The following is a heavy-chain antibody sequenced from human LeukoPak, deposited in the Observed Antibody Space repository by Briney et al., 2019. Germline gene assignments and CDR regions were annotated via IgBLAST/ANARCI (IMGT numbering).Heavy chain of an antibody. CDR1: GLTFSSYW. CDR3: ARGLYGSGSPSYNCFDP. J-gene: IGHJ5*02. CDR2: IDTDGSTT. D-gene: IGHD3-10*01. Sequence: GGSLRLSCAASGLTFSSYWMHWVRQAPGKGLVWVSRIDTDGSTTSYADSVRGRFTISRDIAKNTLYLQMNSLGVEDTAVYYCARGLYGSGSPSYNCFDPWGQGTLVIVSS. V-gene: IGHV3-74*01.